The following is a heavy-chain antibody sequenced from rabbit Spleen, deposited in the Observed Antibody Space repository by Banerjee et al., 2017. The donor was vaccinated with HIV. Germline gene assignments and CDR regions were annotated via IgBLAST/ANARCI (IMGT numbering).Heavy chain of an antibody. Sequence: QSLEESGGDLVKPGASLTLTCTASGFSFSSTSYMCWVRQAPGKGLEWIACIDTGSGDNTYYATWAKGRFTISKTSSTTVTLQMTSLTAADTATYFCARDTGSSFSSYGMDLWGQGTLVTVS. D-gene: IGHD8-1*01. CDR2: IDTGSGDNT. V-gene: IGHV1S40*01. CDR3: ARDTGSSFSSYGMDL. CDR1: GFSFSSTSY. J-gene: IGHJ6*01.